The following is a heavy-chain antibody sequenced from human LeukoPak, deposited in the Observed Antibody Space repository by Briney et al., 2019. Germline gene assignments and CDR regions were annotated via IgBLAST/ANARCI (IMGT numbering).Heavy chain of an antibody. CDR2: ISVGGGAT. Sequence: GGSLRLSCAASGFTFTTYAMSWVRQAPGKGLEWVSAISVGGGATYYADSVKGRFTISRDNSKNTLYLQINSLRAEDTAVYYCAKPHATLGALDAFDIWGRGTMVTVSS. J-gene: IGHJ3*02. D-gene: IGHD3-16*01. CDR1: GFTFTTYA. V-gene: IGHV3-23*01. CDR3: AKPHATLGALDAFDI.